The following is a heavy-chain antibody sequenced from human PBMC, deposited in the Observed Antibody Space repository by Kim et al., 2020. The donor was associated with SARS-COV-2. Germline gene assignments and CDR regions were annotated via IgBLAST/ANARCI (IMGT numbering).Heavy chain of an antibody. CDR2: IYSGGST. CDR1: GFTVSSNY. J-gene: IGHJ1*01. D-gene: IGHD1-26*01. Sequence: GGSLRLSCAASGFTVSSNYMSWVRQAPGKGLEWVSVIYSGGSTYYADSVKGRFTISRDNSKNTLYLQMNSLRAEDTAVYYCARGVELLKPSSAEYFQHWGQGTLVTVSS. V-gene: IGHV3-66*01. CDR3: ARGVELLKPSSAEYFQH.